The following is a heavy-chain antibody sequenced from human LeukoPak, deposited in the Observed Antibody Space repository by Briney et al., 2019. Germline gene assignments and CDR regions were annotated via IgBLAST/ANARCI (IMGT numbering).Heavy chain of an antibody. Sequence: PGGSLRLSCAASGFPFSNNVMTWVRQAPGRGLDWLAAIRGSGSSTYYADSVKGRFTISRDNSKNMLYLQMNSLRDEDTAVYYCAKTFPYGTTWYGFCDYWGQGALVTVSS. J-gene: IGHJ4*02. CDR1: GFPFSNNV. CDR3: AKTFPYGTTWYGFCDY. D-gene: IGHD3-3*01. V-gene: IGHV3-23*01. CDR2: IRGSGSST.